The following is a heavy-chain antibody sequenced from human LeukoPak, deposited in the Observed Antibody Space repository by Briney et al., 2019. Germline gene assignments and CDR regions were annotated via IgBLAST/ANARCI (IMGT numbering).Heavy chain of an antibody. CDR1: GFTFSTYA. CDR2: IPYDGNIK. Sequence: GGSLRLSCAASGFTFSTYAMHWVRQAPGKGLEWVAIIPYDGNIKYYADSVEGRFTISRDNVKNSLYLQMNSLRAEDTAVYYCARQLNPDYWGQGTLVTVSS. J-gene: IGHJ4*02. CDR3: ARQLNPDY. V-gene: IGHV3-30-3*01. D-gene: IGHD5-18*01.